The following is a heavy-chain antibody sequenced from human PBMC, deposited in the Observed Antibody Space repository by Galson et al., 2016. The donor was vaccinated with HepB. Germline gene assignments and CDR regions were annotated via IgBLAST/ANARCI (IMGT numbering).Heavy chain of an antibody. V-gene: IGHV3-30*18. CDR1: GFSFSSYG. J-gene: IGHJ4*02. CDR2: ISYAGSNK. D-gene: IGHD3-3*01. CDR3: AKDNTIFGVTTYYFDY. Sequence: SLRLSCAASGFSFSSYGMHWVRHTPGKGLEWVAVISYAGSNKYYADSVKGRFTISRDNSKYTLFLQMDSLRAEDTAVYYCAKDNTIFGVTTYYFDYWGQGTLVTVSS.